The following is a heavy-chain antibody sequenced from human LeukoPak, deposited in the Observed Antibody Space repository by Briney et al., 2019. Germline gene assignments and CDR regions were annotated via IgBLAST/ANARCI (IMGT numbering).Heavy chain of an antibody. J-gene: IGHJ6*03. CDR2: VDPDDGHR. CDR3: ATGTYFPYMDV. CDR1: GYTLTELS. V-gene: IGHV1-24*01. D-gene: IGHD3-10*01. Sequence: ASVKVSCNVSGYTLTELSIHWVRQPPGKGLEWMGGVDPDDGHRVYSEKFQGRVTMTEDTSTDTIYMELSSLRSDDTAVYYCATGTYFPYMDVWGKGATVTVSS.